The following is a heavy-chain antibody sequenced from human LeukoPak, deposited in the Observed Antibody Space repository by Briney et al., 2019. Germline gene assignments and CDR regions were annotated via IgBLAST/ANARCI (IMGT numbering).Heavy chain of an antibody. CDR2: MSYDGSNK. J-gene: IGHJ4*02. V-gene: IGHV3-30*18. Sequence: PGVSPRLSCAASGFTFSSYGMHWVRQAPGKGLEWVAVMSYDGSNKYYADSVKGRFTISRDNSKNTLYLQMNSLRAEDTAVYYCAKHSGYSGYLDYWGQGTLVTVSS. CDR3: AKHSGYSGYLDY. CDR1: GFTFSSYG. D-gene: IGHD5-12*01.